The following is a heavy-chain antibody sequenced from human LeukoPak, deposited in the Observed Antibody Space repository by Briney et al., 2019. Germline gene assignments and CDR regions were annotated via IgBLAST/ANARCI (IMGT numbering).Heavy chain of an antibody. CDR1: VGSISSYY. D-gene: IGHD4-11*01. Sequence: SSETLSLTSTVSVGSISSYYWSRLRQPPGKGLEWIAYIYYSGTTNYNPSLKSRVTISLDTSKNQFSLKLSSVTAADTAVYYCARSYSNTAYYYFGIHVWGQGTPITVSS. CDR3: ARSYSNTAYYYFGIHV. CDR2: IYYSGTT. V-gene: IGHV4-59*01. J-gene: IGHJ6*02.